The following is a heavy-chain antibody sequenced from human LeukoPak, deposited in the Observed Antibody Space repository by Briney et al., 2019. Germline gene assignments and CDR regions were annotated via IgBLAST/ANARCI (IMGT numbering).Heavy chain of an antibody. V-gene: IGHV3-21*01. CDR2: ISSSSYI. J-gene: IGHJ3*02. CDR3: ARDQGYYYDSSGYSIDAFDI. Sequence: PGGSLRLSCAASGFTFSSYSMNWVRQAPGKGLEWVSSISSSSYIYYSDSVKGRFTISRDNAKNSLYLQMNSLRAEDTAVYYCARDQGYYYDSSGYSIDAFDIWGQGTMVTVSS. D-gene: IGHD3-22*01. CDR1: GFTFSSYS.